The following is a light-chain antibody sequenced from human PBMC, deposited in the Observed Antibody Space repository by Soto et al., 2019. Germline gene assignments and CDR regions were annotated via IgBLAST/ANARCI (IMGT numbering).Light chain of an antibody. CDR3: QQYDSSPRYT. CDR2: GAS. Sequence: ENVLTQSPGTLSLSPGERATLSCRASQSVSNSYLAWYQQKPGQAPRLLIYGASSRATGIPDRFSGSGSGTDFTLTISRLEPEDFAVYYCQQYDSSPRYTFGQGTKLVIK. J-gene: IGKJ2*01. CDR1: QSVSNSY. V-gene: IGKV3-20*01.